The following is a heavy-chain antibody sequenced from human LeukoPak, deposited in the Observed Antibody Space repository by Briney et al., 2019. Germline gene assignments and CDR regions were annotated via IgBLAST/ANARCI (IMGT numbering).Heavy chain of an antibody. V-gene: IGHV4-61*08. CDR2: IYYSGST. Sequence: SETLSLTCAVSGGSISSGGYYWSWIRQPPGKGLEWIGYIYYSGSTNYNPSLKSRVTISVDTSKNQFSLKLSSVTAADTAIYYCARAVRSGWVFDYWGQGTLVTVSS. J-gene: IGHJ4*02. CDR1: GGSISSGGYY. CDR3: ARAVRSGWVFDY. D-gene: IGHD6-19*01.